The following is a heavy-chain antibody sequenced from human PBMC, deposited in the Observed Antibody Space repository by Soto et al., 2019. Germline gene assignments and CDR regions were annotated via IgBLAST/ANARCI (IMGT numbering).Heavy chain of an antibody. V-gene: IGHV3-23*01. CDR1: GFTFSNFV. CDR3: TKASSDRHHMDV. CDR2: ITSTGGDT. Sequence: GGFLRLSCATSGFTFSNFVMRWVRQTPGKGLEWVSTITSTGGDTYYTDSVKGRFTISRDNSKNTLYLQMSSLRAEDTALYYCTKASSDRHHMDVWGQGTTVIVSS. J-gene: IGHJ6*02.